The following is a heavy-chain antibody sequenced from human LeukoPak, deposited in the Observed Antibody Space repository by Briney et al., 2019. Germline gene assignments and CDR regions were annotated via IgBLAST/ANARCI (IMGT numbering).Heavy chain of an antibody. J-gene: IGHJ4*02. CDR2: IWYDGSKK. V-gene: IGHV3-33*03. CDR3: AKDTALNYYDSSGYGN. CDR1: GFTFSSNG. Sequence: GGSLRLSCAASGFTFSSNGMNWVRQAPGKGQEWVAVIWYDGSKKYYADSVKGRFTISRDNAKNSLYLQMNSLRAEDTALYYCAKDTALNYYDSSGYGNWGQGTLVTVSS. D-gene: IGHD3-22*01.